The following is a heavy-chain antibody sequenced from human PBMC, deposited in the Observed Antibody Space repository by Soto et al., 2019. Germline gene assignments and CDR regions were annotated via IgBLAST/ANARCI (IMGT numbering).Heavy chain of an antibody. V-gene: IGHV4-34*01. J-gene: IGHJ5*02. Sequence: QVQLQQWGAGLLKPSETLSLTCVVYGGSFSGYYWSWIRQSPGKGLEWMGGINHRGSTNYNPSLDSRVTISVDTSKNQFSLKLPSVTAADTAMYYCARDGFCTSTTCRVGNWFDPWGQGTLVTVSS. CDR2: INHRGST. CDR1: GGSFSGYY. CDR3: ARDGFCTSTTCRVGNWFDP. D-gene: IGHD2-2*01.